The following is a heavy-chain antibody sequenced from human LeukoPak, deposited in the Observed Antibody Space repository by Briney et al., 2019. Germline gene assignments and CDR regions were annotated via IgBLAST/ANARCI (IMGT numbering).Heavy chain of an antibody. CDR2: IYYSGST. J-gene: IGHJ5*02. CDR3: ARQYQTTGWFDP. D-gene: IGHD2-2*01. V-gene: IGHV4-59*01. CDR1: GGSISSYY. Sequence: SETLSLTCTVSGGSISSYYWSWIRQPPGKGLEWIGYIYYSGSTNYNPSLKSRVTISVDTSKNQFSLKLSSVTAADTAVYYCARQYQTTGWFDPWGQGTLVTVSS.